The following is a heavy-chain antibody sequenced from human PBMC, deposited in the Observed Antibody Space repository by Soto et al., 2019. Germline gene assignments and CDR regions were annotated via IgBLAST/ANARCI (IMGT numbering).Heavy chain of an antibody. Sequence: EVHLVESGGGLVQPGGSLRLACAASGFTVRNNYMSWVRQAPGKGLEWVSVVYDDGSTYYAGSVKGRFTISRDNSKNTVSLRMNSLRAEATAVYYCARGPSGSLPGYFDSWGQGTLVTVSS. CDR2: VYDDGST. D-gene: IGHD3-10*01. V-gene: IGHV3-66*01. CDR3: ARGPSGSLPGYFDS. CDR1: GFTVRNNY. J-gene: IGHJ4*02.